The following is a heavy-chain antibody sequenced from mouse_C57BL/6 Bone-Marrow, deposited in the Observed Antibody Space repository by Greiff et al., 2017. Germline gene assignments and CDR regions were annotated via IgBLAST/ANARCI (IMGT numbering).Heavy chain of an antibody. J-gene: IGHJ4*01. V-gene: IGHV1-54*01. CDR2: INPGSGGT. D-gene: IGHD1-3*01. Sequence: VQLQQPGAELVRPGTSVKVSCKASGYAFTNYLIEWVKQRPGQGLEWIGVINPGSGGTNYNEKFKGKATLTADKSASTAYMQLSSLASEDSAVYFCAREWLAGAMDYWGQGTSVTVSS. CDR1: GYAFTNYL. CDR3: AREWLAGAMDY.